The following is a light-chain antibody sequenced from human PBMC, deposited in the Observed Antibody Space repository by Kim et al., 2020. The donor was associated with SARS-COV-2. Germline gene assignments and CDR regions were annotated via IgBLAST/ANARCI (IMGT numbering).Light chain of an antibody. CDR3: HSRDSTGNV. J-gene: IGLJ3*02. Sequence: VALGQTVRITCRGDSLRNYYATWYQQKPGQAPVLVIYGKNNRPSGIPDRFSGSSLGDTASLTLTGAQAEDEADYYCHSRDSTGNVFGGGTQLTVL. CDR1: SLRNYY. V-gene: IGLV3-19*01. CDR2: GKN.